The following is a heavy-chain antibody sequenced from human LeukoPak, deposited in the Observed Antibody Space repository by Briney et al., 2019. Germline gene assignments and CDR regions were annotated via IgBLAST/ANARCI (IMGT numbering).Heavy chain of an antibody. D-gene: IGHD5-12*01. J-gene: IGHJ4*02. CDR2: ISAYNGNT. Sequence: ASVKVSCKTSGYTFSNYVINWVRQAPGQGLEWMGWISAYNGNTNYAQILQGRVMLTTDTSTNTAYMELRSLRSDDTAVYYCARQNSGFHPSYFDYWGQGTLVTVSS. CDR3: ARQNSGFHPSYFDY. V-gene: IGHV1-18*01. CDR1: GYTFSNYV.